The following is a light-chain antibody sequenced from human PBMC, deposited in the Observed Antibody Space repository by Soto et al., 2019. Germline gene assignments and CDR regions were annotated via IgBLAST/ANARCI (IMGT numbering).Light chain of an antibody. CDR3: SSYTSRSSHVV. Sequence: QSALTQPASVSGSPGQSITISCTGTSSDVGGYNFVSWYQQHLGKAPKLMIYDVSNRPSGGSDRCSGSKSGNTASLTISGLQPEDEAAYHCSSYTSRSSHVVFGGGTKLTVL. CDR2: DVS. V-gene: IGLV2-14*01. CDR1: SSDVGGYNF. J-gene: IGLJ3*02.